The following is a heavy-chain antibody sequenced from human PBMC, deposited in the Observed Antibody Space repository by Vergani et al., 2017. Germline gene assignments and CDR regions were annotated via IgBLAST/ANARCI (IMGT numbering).Heavy chain of an antibody. CDR2: ISYDGSNK. Sequence: VQLVESGGGVVQPGRSLRLSCAASGFTFSSYGMHWVRQAPGKGLEWVAVISYDGSNKYYADSVKGRFTISRDNSKNTLYLQMNSLRAEDTAVYYCEGIAARKYYYYGMDVWGQGTTVTVSS. V-gene: IGHV3-30*03. J-gene: IGHJ6*02. CDR1: GFTFSSYG. CDR3: EGIAARKYYYYGMDV. D-gene: IGHD6-6*01.